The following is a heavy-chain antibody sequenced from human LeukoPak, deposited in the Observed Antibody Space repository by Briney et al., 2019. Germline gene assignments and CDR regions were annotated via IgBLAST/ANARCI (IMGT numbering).Heavy chain of an antibody. D-gene: IGHD2-8*01. Sequence: ASVKVSCKASGYTFTSYYMHWVRQAPGQRLEWMGIINPSGGSTSYAQKFQGRVTITRDTSTTTVYMELSSLRPQDTAVHYCASLRPSLMGYWGQGTLVTVSS. J-gene: IGHJ4*02. CDR2: INPSGGST. CDR3: ASLRPSLMGY. CDR1: GYTFTSYY. V-gene: IGHV1-46*01.